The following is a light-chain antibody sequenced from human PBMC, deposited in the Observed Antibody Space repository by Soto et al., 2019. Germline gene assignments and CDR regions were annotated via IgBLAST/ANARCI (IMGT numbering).Light chain of an antibody. CDR3: QQYDGYSPQT. CDR2: DSA. J-gene: IGKJ1*01. V-gene: IGKV1-5*01. Sequence: MTQSPSALSAYEGERVTITCRASQVIKNDLSWYQQRPGRAPQLLIYDSATLEPGVPSRFRGSGSGTEFTLTINGLQPDDFATYYCQQYDGYSPQTFGQGAKVDIK. CDR1: QVIKND.